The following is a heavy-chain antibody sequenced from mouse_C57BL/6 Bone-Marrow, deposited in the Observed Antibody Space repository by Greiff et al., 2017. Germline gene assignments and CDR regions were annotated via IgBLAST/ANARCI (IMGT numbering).Heavy chain of an antibody. CDR2: ISSGGSYT. J-gene: IGHJ1*03. CDR3: ARLDGYGGNWYFDV. CDR1: GFTFSSYG. D-gene: IGHD2-2*01. V-gene: IGHV5-6*01. Sequence: VQLKESGGDLVKPGGSLKLSCAASGFTFSSYGMSWVRQTPDKRLEWVATISSGGSYTYYPDSVKGRFTISRDNAKNTLYLQMSSLKSEDTAMYYCARLDGYGGNWYFDVWGTGTTVTVSS.